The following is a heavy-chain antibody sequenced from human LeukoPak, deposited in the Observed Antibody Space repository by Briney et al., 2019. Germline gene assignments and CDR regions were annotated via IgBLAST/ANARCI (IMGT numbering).Heavy chain of an antibody. CDR3: ARSTFSPYSSSSGQYNWFDP. Sequence: ASVKVSCKASGYTFTGYYMHWVRQAPGQGLEWMGWINPNSGGTNYAQKFQGRVTMTRDTSISTAYMELSRLRSYDTAVYYCARSTFSPYSSSSGQYNWFDPWGQGTLVTVSS. D-gene: IGHD6-6*01. V-gene: IGHV1-2*02. CDR1: GYTFTGYY. J-gene: IGHJ5*02. CDR2: INPNSGGT.